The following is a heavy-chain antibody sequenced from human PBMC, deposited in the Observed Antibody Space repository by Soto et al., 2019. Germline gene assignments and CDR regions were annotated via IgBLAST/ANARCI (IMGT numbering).Heavy chain of an antibody. CDR3: ARVHVMVVAGSTFDY. J-gene: IGHJ4*01. V-gene: IGHV4-38-2*02. CDR2: IYHGGTT. CDR1: GYSVRGDSY. Sequence: PSETLSLTCTVSGYSVRGDSYWGWIRQPPGKGPEWIASIYHGGTTFYNPSLKSRITISIGTSNNQFSLKLRSVTAADTAVYYCARVHVMVVAGSTFDYWGHGTLVTVSS. D-gene: IGHD6-19*01.